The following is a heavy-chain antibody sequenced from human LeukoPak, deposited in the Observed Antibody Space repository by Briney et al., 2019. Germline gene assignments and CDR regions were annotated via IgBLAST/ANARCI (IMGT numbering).Heavy chain of an antibody. V-gene: IGHV3-9*01. CDR3: ARVSSIAAPYYYYYGMDV. J-gene: IGHJ6*02. CDR2: ISWNSGSI. CDR1: GFTFDDYA. Sequence: GGSLRLSCAASGFTFDDYAMHWVRQAPGKGLEWVSGISWNSGSIGYADSVKGRFTISRDNAKNSLYLQMNSLRAEDTAVYYCARVSSIAAPYYYYYGMDVWGQGTTVTVSS. D-gene: IGHD6-6*01.